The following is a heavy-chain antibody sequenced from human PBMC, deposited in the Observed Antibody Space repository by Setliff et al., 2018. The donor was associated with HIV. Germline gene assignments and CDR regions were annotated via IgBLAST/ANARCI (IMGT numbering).Heavy chain of an antibody. D-gene: IGHD3-10*01. V-gene: IGHV4-59*11. J-gene: IGHJ5*02. CDR2: IYYSGST. Sequence: PSETLSLTCTVSGGSISSHYWSWIRQPPGKGLEWIGSIYYSGSTNYNPSLKSRVTISVDTSKNQSSLKLSSVTAADTAVYYCARDRGEANWFDPWGQGTPVTVSS. CDR1: GGSISSHY. CDR3: ARDRGEANWFDP.